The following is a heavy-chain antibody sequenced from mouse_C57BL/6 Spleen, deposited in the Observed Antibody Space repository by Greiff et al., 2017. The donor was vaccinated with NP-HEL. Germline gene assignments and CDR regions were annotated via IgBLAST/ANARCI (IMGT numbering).Heavy chain of an antibody. Sequence: EVQLQQSGPVLVKPGASVKMSCKASGYTFTDYYMNWVKQSHGKSLEWIGVINPYNGGTSYNQKFKGKATLTVDKSSSTAYMELNSLTSEDSAVYYCASHDGYPDYWGQGTTLTVSS. V-gene: IGHV1-19*01. CDR3: ASHDGYPDY. CDR1: GYTFTDYY. CDR2: INPYNGGT. J-gene: IGHJ2*01. D-gene: IGHD2-3*01.